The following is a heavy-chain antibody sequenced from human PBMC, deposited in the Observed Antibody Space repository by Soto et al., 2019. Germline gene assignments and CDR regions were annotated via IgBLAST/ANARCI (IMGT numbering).Heavy chain of an antibody. J-gene: IGHJ2*01. Sequence: KTGGSLRLSCAASGFTLRYYHMNWIRQSPGKGLEWVSYISSSSSYIKYADSVKGRFTISRDNAKNSLYLQMNSLRAEDTAVYYCARDHDGYCSSDSCPEYWYFDLWGRGTLVTVSS. D-gene: IGHD2-2*01. V-gene: IGHV3-11*06. CDR3: ARDHDGYCSSDSCPEYWYFDL. CDR1: GFTLRYYH. CDR2: ISSSSSYI.